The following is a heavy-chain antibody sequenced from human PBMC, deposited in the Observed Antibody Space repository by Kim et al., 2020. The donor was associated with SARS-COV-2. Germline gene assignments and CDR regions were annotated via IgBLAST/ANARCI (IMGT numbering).Heavy chain of an antibody. CDR2: INAGNGAT. CDR1: GYTFSMSG. V-gene: IGHV1-3*01. Sequence: ASVKVSCKASGYTFSMSGMHWVRQAPGQRLEWMGWINAGNGATEYAQNFQDRIIITRDTFVTTVYVEVSSLRFEDTAIYYCVRDCGRASCHHEIDYWGQGTLITVSS. J-gene: IGHJ4*02. CDR3: VRDCGRASCHHEIDY.